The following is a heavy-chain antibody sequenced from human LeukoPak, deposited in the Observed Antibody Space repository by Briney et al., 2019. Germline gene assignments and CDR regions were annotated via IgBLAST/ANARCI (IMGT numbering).Heavy chain of an antibody. J-gene: IGHJ4*02. CDR3: AGDTYYYDSSGSGY. CDR2: IIPIFGTA. CDR1: GGSFSSFA. Sequence: SVKVSCKASGGSFSSFAINWVRQAPGQGLEWMGGIIPIFGTANYAQKFQGRVTITTDESTSTAYMELSSLRSEDTAVYYCAGDTYYYDSSGSGYWGQGTLVTVSS. V-gene: IGHV1-69*05. D-gene: IGHD3-22*01.